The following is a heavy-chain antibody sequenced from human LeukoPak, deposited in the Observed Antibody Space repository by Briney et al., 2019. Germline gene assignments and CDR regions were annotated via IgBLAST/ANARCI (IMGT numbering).Heavy chain of an antibody. CDR1: GYIFTSYW. Sequence: GESLKISCKGSGYIFTSYWIAWVRQMPGKGLEWMGIIYPGDSDTRYSPSFQSQVTISADKSISTAYLQWSSLKASDTAMYYCTRPRVGATDAFDIWGQGTMVTVSS. D-gene: IGHD1-26*01. CDR2: IYPGDSDT. V-gene: IGHV5-51*01. J-gene: IGHJ3*02. CDR3: TRPRVGATDAFDI.